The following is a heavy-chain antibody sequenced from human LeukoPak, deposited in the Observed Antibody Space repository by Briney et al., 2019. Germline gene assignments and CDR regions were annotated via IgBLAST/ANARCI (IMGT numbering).Heavy chain of an antibody. CDR3: ARDRCSGGSCYPFYYYYYMDV. CDR1: GYTFTGYY. Sequence: GASVKVSCKASGYTFTGYYMHWVRQAPGQGLEWMGGIIPIFGTANYAQKFQGRVTITADKSTSTAYMELSSLRSEDTAVYYCARDRCSGGSCYPFYYYYYMDVWGKGTTVTVSS. D-gene: IGHD2-15*01. V-gene: IGHV1-69*06. J-gene: IGHJ6*03. CDR2: IIPIFGTA.